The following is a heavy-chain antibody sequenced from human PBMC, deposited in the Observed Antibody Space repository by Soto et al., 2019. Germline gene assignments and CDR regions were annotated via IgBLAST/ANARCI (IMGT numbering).Heavy chain of an antibody. J-gene: IGHJ3*02. CDR1: GYAFTGFY. D-gene: IGHD2-2*01. CDR3: AREGGYCSSTSCHRGALDI. Sequence: DSVKVSCKASGYAFTGFYMHWVLQAPGQGLEWMGWINPDSGGTNYAQKFQGWVTMTRDTSISTAYMELSRLRSDDTAVYYCAREGGYCSSTSCHRGALDIWGQGTMVTVSS. V-gene: IGHV1-2*04. CDR2: INPDSGGT.